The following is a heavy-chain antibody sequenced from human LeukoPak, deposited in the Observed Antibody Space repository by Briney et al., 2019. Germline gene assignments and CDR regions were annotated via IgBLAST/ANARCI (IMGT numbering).Heavy chain of an antibody. D-gene: IGHD3-3*01. J-gene: IGHJ6*02. CDR3: AKSVAIYFYYGLDV. V-gene: IGHV3-23*01. Sequence: GGSLRLSCAASGFTFSSYAMSWVRQTSGKGLEWVSAISGSGGSTYYADSVKGRFTISRGNSKNTLFLQMNSLRVEDTAPYYCAKSVAIYFYYGLDVWGQGTTVTVSS. CDR1: GFTFSSYA. CDR2: ISGSGGST.